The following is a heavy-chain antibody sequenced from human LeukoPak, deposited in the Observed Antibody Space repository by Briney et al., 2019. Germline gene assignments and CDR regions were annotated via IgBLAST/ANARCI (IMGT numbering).Heavy chain of an antibody. CDR2: IIPIFGIA. CDR1: GYTFTGYY. V-gene: IGHV1-69*02. J-gene: IGHJ4*02. D-gene: IGHD3-3*01. CDR3: APIQRRFLEWLPEKN. Sequence: ASVKVSCKASGYTFTGYYMHWVRQAPEQGLEWMGRIIPIFGIANYAQKFQGRVTITANKSTSTAYMELSSLRSEDTAVYYCAPIQRRFLEWLPEKNWGQGTLVTVSS.